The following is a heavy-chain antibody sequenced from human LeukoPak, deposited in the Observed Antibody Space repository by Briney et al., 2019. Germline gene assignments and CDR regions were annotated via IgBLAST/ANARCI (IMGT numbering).Heavy chain of an antibody. D-gene: IGHD5-18*01. CDR1: GFTFSSYG. J-gene: IGHJ6*02. Sequence: GRSLRLSCAASGFTFSSYGMHWVRQAPGKGLEWVAVISYDGSNKYYADSVKGRFTISRDNSKNTLYLQMNRLRAEDTAVYYCAKDLSAMVSYYYYYGMDVWGQGTTVTVSS. CDR3: AKDLSAMVSYYYYYGMDV. CDR2: ISYDGSNK. V-gene: IGHV3-30*18.